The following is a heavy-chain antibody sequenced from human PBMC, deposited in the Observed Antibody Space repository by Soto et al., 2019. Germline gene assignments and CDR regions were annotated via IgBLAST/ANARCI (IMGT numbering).Heavy chain of an antibody. CDR2: IYYSGST. CDR3: ASGRDGSGSYLPPEALDY. D-gene: IGHD3-10*01. J-gene: IGHJ4*02. CDR1: GGSISSGGYY. Sequence: PSETLSLTCTVSGGSISSGGYYWSWIRQHPGKGLEWIGYIYYSGSTYYNPSLKSRVTISVDTSKNQFSLKLSSVTAADTAVYYCASGRDGSGSYLPPEALDYWGQGTLVTVSS. V-gene: IGHV4-31*03.